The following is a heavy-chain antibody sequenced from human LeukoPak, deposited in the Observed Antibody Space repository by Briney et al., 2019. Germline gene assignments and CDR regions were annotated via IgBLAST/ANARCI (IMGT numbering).Heavy chain of an antibody. CDR3: TSLAYGSGSYYIAGYY. D-gene: IGHD3-10*01. V-gene: IGHV3-73*01. J-gene: IGHJ4*02. Sequence: PGGSLRLSCAASGFTFSGSAMHWVRQASGKGLEWVGRFRSKANSYATAYAASVKGRFTISRDDSKNTAYLQMNSLKTEDTAVYYCTSLAYGSGSYYIAGYYWGQGTLVTVSS. CDR2: FRSKANSYAT. CDR1: GFTFSGSA.